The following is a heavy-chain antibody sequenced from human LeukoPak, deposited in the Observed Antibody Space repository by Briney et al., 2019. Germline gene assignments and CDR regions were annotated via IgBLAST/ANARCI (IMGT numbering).Heavy chain of an antibody. CDR1: RFTFSTYW. J-gene: IGHJ5*02. CDR3: ARDLGQYYDTSDNWFDP. CDR2: INSDGINT. D-gene: IGHD3-22*01. V-gene: IGHV3-74*01. Sequence: GGSLRLSCAASRFTFSTYWMHWVRQAPGKGLVWVSRINSDGINTSYADSVKGRFTISRDNAKNTLNLQMNSLRAEDTAVYYCARDLGQYYDTSDNWFDPWGQGTLVTVSS.